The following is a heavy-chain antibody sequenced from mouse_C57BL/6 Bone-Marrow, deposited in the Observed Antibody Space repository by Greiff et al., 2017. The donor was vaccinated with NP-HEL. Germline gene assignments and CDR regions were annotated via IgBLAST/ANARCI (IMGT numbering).Heavy chain of an antibody. D-gene: IGHD1-1*01. Sequence: EVQLVESGAELVRPGASVKLSCTASGFNIKDDYMHWVKQRPEQGLEWIGWIDPENGDTEYASKFQGQATITADTSSNTDYLQLSSLTSEDTAVYCCTSGGRSGYYAMDYWGQGTSVTVSS. CDR1: GFNIKDDY. V-gene: IGHV14-4*01. J-gene: IGHJ4*01. CDR3: TSGGRSGYYAMDY. CDR2: IDPENGDT.